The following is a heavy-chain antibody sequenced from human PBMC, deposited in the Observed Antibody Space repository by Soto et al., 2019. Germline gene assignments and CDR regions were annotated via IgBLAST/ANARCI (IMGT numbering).Heavy chain of an antibody. CDR2: IYYSGST. Sequence: SETLSLTCTVSGGSISIYYWSWIRQPPGKGLEWIGYIYYSGSTNYNPSRKSRVSISVGTSKNQFSLKLSSVTAADTAVSFCARGVAVAANSPFDYWGRGTLVTVSS. CDR3: ARGVAVAANSPFDY. V-gene: IGHV4-59*01. CDR1: GGSISIYY. D-gene: IGHD6-19*01. J-gene: IGHJ4*02.